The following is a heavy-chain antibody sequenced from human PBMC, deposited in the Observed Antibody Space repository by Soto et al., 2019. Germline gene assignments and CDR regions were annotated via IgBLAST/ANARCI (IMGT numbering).Heavy chain of an antibody. V-gene: IGHV4-39*01. D-gene: IGHD3-3*01. CDR3: ARLSTWSAYYNYQSFYTDV. J-gene: IGHJ6*03. Sequence: QLQLQESGPGLVKPSETLSLTCIVSDASVTTSSHYWGWVRQPPGKGLEWIGSVYYSGTTYYKPSLESRASMSIDTSTNQFALTLTSVTAADTAVYYCARLSTWSAYYNYQSFYTDVWGKGTAVTVSS. CDR1: DASVTTSSHY. CDR2: VYYSGTT.